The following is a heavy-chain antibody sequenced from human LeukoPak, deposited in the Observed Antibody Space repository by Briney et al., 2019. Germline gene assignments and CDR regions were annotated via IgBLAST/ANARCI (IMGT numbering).Heavy chain of an antibody. D-gene: IGHD4-23*01. Sequence: GASVKVSCKASGYTFTNYGFSWVRQAPGQGLEWMGWISAYNGYTDYAQKFQFRVIMTTDTSTSTAYMELRSLRSDDTAVYYCARDKAVTTEVTQHFQHWGQGTLVTVSS. V-gene: IGHV1-18*01. CDR2: ISAYNGYT. J-gene: IGHJ1*01. CDR3: ARDKAVTTEVTQHFQH. CDR1: GYTFTNYG.